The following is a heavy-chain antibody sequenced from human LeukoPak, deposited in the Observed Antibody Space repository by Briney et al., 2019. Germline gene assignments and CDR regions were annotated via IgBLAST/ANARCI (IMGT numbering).Heavy chain of an antibody. J-gene: IGHJ6*02. CDR2: FDPEDGET. V-gene: IGHV1-24*01. CDR1: GYTLTELS. CDR3: ATSAPEGNYYYYGMDV. Sequence: ASVKVSSKVSGYTLTELSMHWVRQAPGKGLEWMGGFDPEDGETIYAQKFQGRVTMTEDTSTDTAYMELSSLRSEDTAVYYCATSAPEGNYYYYGMDVWGQGTTVTVSS.